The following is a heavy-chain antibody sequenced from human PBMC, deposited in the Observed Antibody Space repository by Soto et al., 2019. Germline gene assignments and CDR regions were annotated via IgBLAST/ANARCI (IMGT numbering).Heavy chain of an antibody. Sequence: PSETLSLTCTVSGGSISSGGYYWSWIRQHPGKGLEWIGYIYYSGSTYYNPSLKSRVTISVDTSKNQFSLKLSSVTAADTAVYYCARENPRYCGSTSCNYYYYYSMDVWGQGTTVTVSS. V-gene: IGHV4-31*03. CDR3: ARENPRYCGSTSCNYYYYYSMDV. CDR1: GGSISSGGYY. CDR2: IYYSGST. J-gene: IGHJ6*02. D-gene: IGHD2-2*01.